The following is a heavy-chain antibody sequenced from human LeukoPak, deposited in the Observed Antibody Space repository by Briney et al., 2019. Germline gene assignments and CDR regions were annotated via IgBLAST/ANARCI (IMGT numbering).Heavy chain of an antibody. J-gene: IGHJ4*02. Sequence: GGSLRLSCAASGFTFSSYWMSWVRQAPGKGLEWVANINPDGSEKYYLDSVKGRFTISRDDAKNSLYLQVDSLRGEDTAVYYCAREDSLVGYCSSPSCQDPPPPFDYWGQGTLVTVSS. CDR1: GFTFSSYW. CDR3: AREDSLVGYCSSPSCQDPPPPFDY. V-gene: IGHV3-7*01. D-gene: IGHD2-2*01. CDR2: INPDGSEK.